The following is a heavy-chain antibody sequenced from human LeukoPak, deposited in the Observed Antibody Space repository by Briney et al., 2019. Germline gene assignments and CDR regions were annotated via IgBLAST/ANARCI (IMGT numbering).Heavy chain of an antibody. J-gene: IGHJ4*02. CDR1: GGSISSYY. CDR2: IYYSGST. Sequence: SETLSLTCTVSGGSISSYYWSWIRQPPGKGLEWIGYIYYSGSTNYNPSLKSRVTISVDTSKNQFSLKLSSVTAADTAVYYCARQAITMVRGVITHFDYWGQGTLVTVSS. D-gene: IGHD3-10*01. V-gene: IGHV4-59*08. CDR3: ARQAITMVRGVITHFDY.